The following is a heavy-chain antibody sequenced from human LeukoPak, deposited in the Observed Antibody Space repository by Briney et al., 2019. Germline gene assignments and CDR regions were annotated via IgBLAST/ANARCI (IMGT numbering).Heavy chain of an antibody. CDR1: GYTFTGYY. CDR2: MNPTSGNT. V-gene: IGHV1-8*02. J-gene: IGHJ6*02. CDR3: ARGRGIVATIYYYYYGMDV. D-gene: IGHD5-12*01. Sequence: ASVKVSCKASGYTFTGYYMHWVRQAPGQGLGWVGWMNPTSGNTGYAQKFQGRVTMTRNTSISTAYMELSSLRSEDTAVYYCARGRGIVATIYYYYYGMDVWGQGTTVTVSS.